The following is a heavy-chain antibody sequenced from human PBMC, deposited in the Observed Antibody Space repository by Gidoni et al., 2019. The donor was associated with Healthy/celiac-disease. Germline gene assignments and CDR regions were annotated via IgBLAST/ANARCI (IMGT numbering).Heavy chain of an antibody. D-gene: IGHD6-19*01. CDR3: ASHIAVADFFDY. CDR1: GGSISSSSSY. Sequence: QLLLQESGPGLVKPSETLSLTCTVSGGSISSSSSYWGWIRQPPGKGLEWIGSIYYSGSTYYNPSLKSRVTISVDTSKNQFSLKLSSVTAADTAVYYCASHIAVADFFDYWGQGTLVTVSS. J-gene: IGHJ4*02. V-gene: IGHV4-39*01. CDR2: IYYSGST.